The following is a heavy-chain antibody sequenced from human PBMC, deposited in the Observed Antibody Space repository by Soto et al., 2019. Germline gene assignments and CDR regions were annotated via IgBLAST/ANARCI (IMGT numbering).Heavy chain of an antibody. CDR3: ARVGYDSSGFAQGWYFDL. Sequence: QVQLVQSGAEVKKPGSSVKVSCKASGGTFSSYAISWVRQAPGQWLEWMGGIIPIFGTANYAQKFQGRVTITADESTSTAYMELSSLRSEDTAVYYCARVGYDSSGFAQGWYFDLWGRGTLVTVSS. V-gene: IGHV1-69*01. D-gene: IGHD3-22*01. CDR1: GGTFSSYA. CDR2: IIPIFGTA. J-gene: IGHJ2*01.